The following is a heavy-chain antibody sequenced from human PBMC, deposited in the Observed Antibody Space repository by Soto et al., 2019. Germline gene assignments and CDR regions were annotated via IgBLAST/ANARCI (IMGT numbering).Heavy chain of an antibody. Sequence: ETLSLTCTVSGGSIDSGDYYWSWIRQPPGKGLEWIGYVYYSGTTNYNPSLKSRVTLSLDKSKNQFSLKMNSVTAADTAVYYCAGDVIAPPNYFDPLGQGTLVSDSS. CDR2: VYYSGTT. J-gene: IGHJ5*02. CDR1: GGSIDSGDYY. V-gene: IGHV4-61*08. CDR3: AGDVIAPPNYFDP. D-gene: IGHD4-4*01.